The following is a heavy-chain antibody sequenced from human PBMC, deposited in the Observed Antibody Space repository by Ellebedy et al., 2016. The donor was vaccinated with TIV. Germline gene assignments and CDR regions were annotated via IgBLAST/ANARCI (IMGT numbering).Heavy chain of an antibody. Sequence: MPSETLSLTCAAYGGSFSGYYWSWVRQPPGKGLEWIGEINHSGNTNYHTSLKSRVNLSVDKSTNQCSLRLTSGNATDSAIYYCAREGVSIFGILLSPGSLDVWGQGTTVTVSS. CDR1: GGSFSGYY. CDR3: AREGVSIFGILLSPGSLDV. D-gene: IGHD3-3*01. V-gene: IGHV4-34*01. J-gene: IGHJ6*02. CDR2: INHSGNT.